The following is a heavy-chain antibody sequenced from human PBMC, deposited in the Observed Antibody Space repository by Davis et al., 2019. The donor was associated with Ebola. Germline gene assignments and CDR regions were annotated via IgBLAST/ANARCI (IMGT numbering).Heavy chain of an antibody. J-gene: IGHJ4*02. D-gene: IGHD3-3*01. CDR2: ISGDGGST. CDR1: GFAFDDYA. V-gene: IGHV3-43*02. Sequence: GGSLRLSCAASGFAFDDYAVHWVRQAPGKGLEWVSLISGDGGSTYYADSVKGRFTISRDNSKNSLYLQMNSLRTEDTAFYYCAKDRSGGYYDFRSGYYTGIEFDYWGQGTLVTVSS. CDR3: AKDRSGGYYDFRSGYYTGIEFDY.